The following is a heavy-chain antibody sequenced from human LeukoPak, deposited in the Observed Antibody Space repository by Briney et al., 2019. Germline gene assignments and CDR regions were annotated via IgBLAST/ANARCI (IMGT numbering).Heavy chain of an antibody. Sequence: SETLSLTCTVSGGSISNYYWSWIRQPPGKALEWIGFIYYSGSTNYNPSLKSRVTMSVDTSKNHFSLKLSSVTAADTALYYCARLSGSGSYYIGYYYYGMDVWGQGTTVTVSS. V-gene: IGHV4-59*08. CDR1: GGSISNYY. CDR2: IYYSGST. J-gene: IGHJ6*02. D-gene: IGHD3-10*01. CDR3: ARLSGSGSYYIGYYYYGMDV.